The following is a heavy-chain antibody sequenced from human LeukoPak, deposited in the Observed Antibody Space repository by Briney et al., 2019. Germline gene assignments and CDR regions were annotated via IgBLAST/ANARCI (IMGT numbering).Heavy chain of an antibody. J-gene: IGHJ6*03. CDR2: IYYSGST. V-gene: IGHV4-30-4*08. CDR3: ARGPCSGGSCYYSYYYYMDV. D-gene: IGHD2-15*01. CDR1: GGSISSGDYY. Sequence: SQTLSLTXTVSGGSISSGDYYWSWIRQPPGKGLEWIGYIYYSGSTHYNPSLKSRVTISVDTSKNQFSLKLSSVTAADTAVYYCARGPCSGGSCYYSYYYYMDVWGKGTTVTVSS.